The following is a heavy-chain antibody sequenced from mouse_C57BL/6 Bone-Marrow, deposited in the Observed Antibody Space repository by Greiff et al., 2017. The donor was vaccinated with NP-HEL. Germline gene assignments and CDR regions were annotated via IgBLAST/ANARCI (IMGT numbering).Heavy chain of an antibody. CDR2: IRNKANGYTT. J-gene: IGHJ4*01. Sequence: EVKLLESGGGLVQPGGSLSLSCAASGFTFTDYYMSWVRQPPGKALEWLGFIRNKANGYTTEYSASVKGRFTISRDNSQSILYLQMNALRAEDSATYYCARDHSPDYWGQGTSVTVSS. CDR3: ARDHSPDY. CDR1: GFTFTDYY. V-gene: IGHV7-3*01.